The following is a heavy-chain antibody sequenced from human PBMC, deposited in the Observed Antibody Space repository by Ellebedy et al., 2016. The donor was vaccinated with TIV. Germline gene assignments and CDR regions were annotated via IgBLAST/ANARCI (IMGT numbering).Heavy chain of an antibody. CDR3: ASGYCGGECYSRGWWFDP. Sequence: ASVKVSCXASGGTFSSYAISWVRQAPGQGLEWMGGIIPIFGTANYAQKFQGRVTITADESTSTAYMELSSLRSEDTAVYYCASGYCGGECYSRGWWFDPWGQGTLVTVSS. CDR1: GGTFSSYA. CDR2: IIPIFGTA. D-gene: IGHD2-21*01. V-gene: IGHV1-69*13. J-gene: IGHJ5*02.